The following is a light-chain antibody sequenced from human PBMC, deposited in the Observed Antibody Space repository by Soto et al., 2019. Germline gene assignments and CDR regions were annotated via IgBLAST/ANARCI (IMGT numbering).Light chain of an antibody. J-gene: IGLJ1*01. CDR1: NSDVGGYSL. CDR2: EGG. CDR3: CSYAGSRTPYV. V-gene: IGLV2-23*01. Sequence: QSTLTQPASVSGSPGQSITISCTGTNSDVGGYSLVSWYQQHPGKAPKFIVYEGGQRPQGVSDRFSGSKSGNTASLTISGLQAEDEADYYCCSYAGSRTPYVFGTGTKVTVL.